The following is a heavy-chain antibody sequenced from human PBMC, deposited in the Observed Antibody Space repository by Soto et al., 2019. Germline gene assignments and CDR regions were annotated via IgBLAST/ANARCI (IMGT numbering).Heavy chain of an antibody. CDR3: AILASIKFLAPGGTFDI. CDR2: INPNSGGT. J-gene: IGHJ3*02. Sequence: ASVKVSCKASGYPFTGFYLHWVRQAPGQGLEWMGWINPNSGGTNYAPKFQGRVTLTRDTSITTAYMELNRLGSDDTAVYYCAILASIKFLAPGGTFDIWGQGTAVTVSS. D-gene: IGHD3-16*01. CDR1: GYPFTGFY. V-gene: IGHV1-2*02.